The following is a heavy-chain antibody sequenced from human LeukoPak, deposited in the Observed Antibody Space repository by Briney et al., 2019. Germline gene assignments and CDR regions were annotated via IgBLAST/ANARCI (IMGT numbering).Heavy chain of an antibody. CDR3: ARVVPPLRYSYGHYYYYYHMDV. CDR2: IIPIFGTA. Sequence: GSSVKVSCKASGGTFSSYAISWVRQAPGQGLEWMGGIIPIFGTANYAQKFQGRVTITADKSTSTAYMELSSLRSEDTAVYYCARVVPPLRYSYGHYYYYYHMDVWGKGTTVTVSS. D-gene: IGHD5-18*01. CDR1: GGTFSSYA. V-gene: IGHV1-69*06. J-gene: IGHJ6*03.